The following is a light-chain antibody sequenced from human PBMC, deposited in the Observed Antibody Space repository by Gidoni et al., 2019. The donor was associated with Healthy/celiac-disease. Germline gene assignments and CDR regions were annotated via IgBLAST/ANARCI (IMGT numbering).Light chain of an antibody. V-gene: IGLV2-8*01. CDR2: EVS. CDR3: SSYAGSNNSWV. Sequence: QSALTQPPSASGSPGQSVTISCTGTSSDVGGYHYVSWYQPHPGKAPKLMIYEVSKRPSVVPDRFSGSKSGNTASLTVSGLQAEDEADYYCSSYAGSNNSWVFGGGTKLTVL. J-gene: IGLJ3*02. CDR1: SSDVGGYHY.